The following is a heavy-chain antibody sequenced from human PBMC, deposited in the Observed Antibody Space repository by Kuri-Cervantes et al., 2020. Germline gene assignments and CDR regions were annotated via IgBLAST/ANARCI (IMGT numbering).Heavy chain of an antibody. CDR3: AREASCSGGSCYCDY. D-gene: IGHD2-15*01. CDR2: INPNSGST. J-gene: IGHJ4*02. CDR1: GYTFTGYY. Sequence: ASVKVSCKASGYTFTGYYMHWVRQAPGQGLEWMGWINPNSGSTNYAQKFQGWVTMTRDTSISTAYMELSSLRSEDTAVYYCAREASCSGGSCYCDYWGQGTLVTVSS. V-gene: IGHV1-2*04.